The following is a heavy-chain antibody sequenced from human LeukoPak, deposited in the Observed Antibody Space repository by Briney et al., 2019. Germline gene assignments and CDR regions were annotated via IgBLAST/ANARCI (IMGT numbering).Heavy chain of an antibody. CDR1: GGTFSSYA. V-gene: IGHV1-2*02. Sequence: ASVKVSCKASGGTFSSYAISWVRQAPGQGLEWMGWINPNSGGTNYAQKFQGRVTMTRDTSISTAYMELSRLRSDDTAVYYCARVSNDYVWGSYQNIWSDYWGQGTLVTVSS. J-gene: IGHJ4*02. CDR3: ARVSNDYVWGSYQNIWSDY. D-gene: IGHD3-16*02. CDR2: INPNSGGT.